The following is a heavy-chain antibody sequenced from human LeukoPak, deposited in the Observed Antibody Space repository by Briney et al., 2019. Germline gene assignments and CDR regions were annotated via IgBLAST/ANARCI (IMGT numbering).Heavy chain of an antibody. D-gene: IGHD3-10*01. CDR3: ARVGVYYGSGSYIDY. CDR1: GGSISSGDYY. Sequence: SQTLSLTCTVSGGSISSGDYYWSWIRQSPGKGLEWIGYIYYSGSTYYNPSLKSRVTISVDTSKNQFSLKLSSVTAADTAVYYCARVGVYYGSGSYIDYWGQGTLVTVSS. V-gene: IGHV4-30-4*01. CDR2: IYYSGST. J-gene: IGHJ4*02.